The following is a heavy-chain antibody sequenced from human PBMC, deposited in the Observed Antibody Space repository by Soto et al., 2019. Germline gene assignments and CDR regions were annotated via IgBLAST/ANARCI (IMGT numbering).Heavy chain of an antibody. V-gene: IGHV3-48*02. D-gene: IGHD3-10*01. CDR2: ISSSSSTI. Sequence: GGSLRLSCAASGFTFSSYSMNWVRQAPGKGLEWVSYISSSSSTIYYADSVKGRFTTSRDNAKNSLYLQMNSLRDEDTAVYYCARDTAEVLLWFGMVDYWGQGTLVTVSS. CDR3: ARDTAEVLLWFGMVDY. CDR1: GFTFSSYS. J-gene: IGHJ4*02.